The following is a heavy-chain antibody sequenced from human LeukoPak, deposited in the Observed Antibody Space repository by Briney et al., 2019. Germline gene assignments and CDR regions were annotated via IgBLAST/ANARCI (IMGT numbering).Heavy chain of an antibody. J-gene: IGHJ4*02. CDR2: ITGSGGRT. CDR1: GFTFSSYA. CDR3: ARVEASGYDYGAFDY. V-gene: IGHV3-23*01. Sequence: GGSLRLSCAASGFTFSSYAMNWVRQAPGKGLEWVSAITGSGGRTYYADSVKGRFTISRDNSKNTLYLQMNSLRAEDTAVYYCARVEASGYDYGAFDYWGQGTLVTVSS. D-gene: IGHD5-12*01.